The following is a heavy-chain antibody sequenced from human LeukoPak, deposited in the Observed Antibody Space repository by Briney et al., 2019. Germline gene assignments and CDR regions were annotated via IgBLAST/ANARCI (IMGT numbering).Heavy chain of an antibody. CDR1: TFTVSTNY. Sequence: GGSLRLSCAASTFTVSTNYMIWVRQAPGKGLEWVSMIYSGGSPYYADSVKGRFTISRDNSKNTLYLQMNSLRVEDTAVYFCVPLTDGSVDQWGQGTLVTVSS. J-gene: IGHJ4*02. CDR3: VPLTDGSVDQ. CDR2: IYSGGSP. D-gene: IGHD3-10*01. V-gene: IGHV3-66*01.